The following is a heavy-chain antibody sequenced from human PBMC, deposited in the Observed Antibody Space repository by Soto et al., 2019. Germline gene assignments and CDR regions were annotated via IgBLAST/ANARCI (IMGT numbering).Heavy chain of an antibody. D-gene: IGHD3-22*01. CDR3: ARGWGYDTSDYYYAY. J-gene: IGHJ4*02. V-gene: IGHV1-69*01. Sequence: QVQLIQSGAEVKKPGSSVKVSCKAYGGTFSRYAISWVRQAPGQGLEWMGGITPIFGTANYAQKFQGRVVITEDESTRTYYMELRRLRSGDTAVYYCARGWGYDTSDYYYAYWGQGTLITVSS. CDR2: ITPIFGTA. CDR1: GGTFSRYA.